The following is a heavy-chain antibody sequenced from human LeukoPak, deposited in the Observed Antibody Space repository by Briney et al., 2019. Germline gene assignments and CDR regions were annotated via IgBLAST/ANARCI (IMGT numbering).Heavy chain of an antibody. V-gene: IGHV3-23*01. CDR2: ISDSGGST. J-gene: IGHJ4*02. D-gene: IGHD3-9*01. Sequence: GGSLRLSGAASGFIFSTYSMNWVRQAPGKGLEWVSGISDSGGSTFYADSVKGRFTISRDNSKNILYLQMNSLRADDTAVYYCAKVSESNYDILTGYYTPYYFDYWGQGTLVTVSS. CDR1: GFIFSTYS. CDR3: AKVSESNYDILTGYYTPYYFDY.